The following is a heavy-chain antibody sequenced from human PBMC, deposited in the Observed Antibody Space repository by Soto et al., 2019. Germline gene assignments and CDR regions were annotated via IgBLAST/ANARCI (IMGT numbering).Heavy chain of an antibody. J-gene: IGHJ6*02. CDR2: IKQDGSEK. V-gene: IGHV3-7*05. D-gene: IGHD6-13*01. CDR3: ARRLLSAAGTKNYYYYYGMDV. CDR1: GFTFSSYW. Sequence: PGGSLRLSCAASGFTFSSYWMSWVRQAPGKGLEWVANIKQDGSEKYYVDSVKGRFTISRDNAKNSLYLQMNSLRAEDTAVYYCARRLLSAAGTKNYYYYYGMDVWGQGTTVTVSS.